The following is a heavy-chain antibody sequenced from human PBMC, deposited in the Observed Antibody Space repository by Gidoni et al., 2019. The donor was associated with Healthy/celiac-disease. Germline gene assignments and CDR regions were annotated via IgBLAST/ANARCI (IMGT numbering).Heavy chain of an antibody. CDR1: GFTFSSEA. V-gene: IGHV3-23*01. J-gene: IGHJ6*02. CDR3: AKDRIAAAGTQALYYYYGMDV. CDR2: ISGSGGST. D-gene: IGHD6-13*01. Sequence: EVQMLESGGGLVQPGGCLRLSCAAAGFTFSSEAMSGVRQAPGKGLEWFSAISGSGGSTYYADSVKGRFTISRDNSKNTLYLQMNSLRAEDTAVYYCAKDRIAAAGTQALYYYYGMDVWGQGTTVTVSS.